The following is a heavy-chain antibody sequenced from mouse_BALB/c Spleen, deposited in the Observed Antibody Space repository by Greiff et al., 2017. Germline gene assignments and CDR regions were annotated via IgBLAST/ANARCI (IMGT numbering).Heavy chain of an antibody. CDR2: IDPYNGGT. Sequence: VHVKQSGPELVKPGASVKVSCKASGYAFTSYNMYWVKQSHGKSLEWIGYIDPYNGGTSYNQKFKGKATLTVDKSSSTAYMHLNSLTSEDSAVYYCARVDDYDAYYAMDYWGQGTSVTVSS. J-gene: IGHJ4*01. V-gene: IGHV1S135*01. D-gene: IGHD2-4*01. CDR1: GYAFTSYN. CDR3: ARVDDYDAYYAMDY.